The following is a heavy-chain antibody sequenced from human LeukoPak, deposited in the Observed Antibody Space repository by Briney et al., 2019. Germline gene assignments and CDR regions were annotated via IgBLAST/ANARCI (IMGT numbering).Heavy chain of an antibody. J-gene: IGHJ4*02. V-gene: IGHV4-61*05. D-gene: IGHD3-22*01. Sequence: SETLSLTCTVSGGYISSSSYYWGWIRQPPGKGLEWIGNIYDSGGTNYNPSLNSRLTISVDTSKNQYSLMFSSVTAADTAVYYCARQSISGSSLSYFDYWGQGTLVNVSS. CDR3: ARQSISGSSLSYFDY. CDR2: IYDSGGT. CDR1: GGYISSSSYY.